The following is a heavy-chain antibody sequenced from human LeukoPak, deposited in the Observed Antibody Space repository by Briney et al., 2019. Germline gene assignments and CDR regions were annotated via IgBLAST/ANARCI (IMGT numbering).Heavy chain of an antibody. Sequence: GESLKISCKGPGYSFSNYWIGWVRQMPRKGLEWMGSIYPGDSDTRYSPSFQGQVTISADKSISTAYLQWSSVKASDTAMYYCAGRQDWFDPWGQGTLVTVSS. J-gene: IGHJ5*02. CDR1: GYSFSNYW. D-gene: IGHD6-25*01. CDR2: IYPGDSDT. V-gene: IGHV5-51*01. CDR3: AGRQDWFDP.